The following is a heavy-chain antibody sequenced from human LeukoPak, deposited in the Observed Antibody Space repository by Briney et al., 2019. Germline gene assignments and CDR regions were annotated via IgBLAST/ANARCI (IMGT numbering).Heavy chain of an antibody. V-gene: IGHV3-33*01. D-gene: IGHD6-6*01. J-gene: IGHJ4*02. CDR1: GFTFSSYG. CDR3: ARAGQLAYYFDY. CDR2: IWYDGSNK. Sequence: GGSLRLSCAASGFTFSSYGMHWVRQAPGKGLEWVAVIWYDGSNKYYADSVKGRFTISRDNSKNTLYLQMNSLRAEDTAVYYCARAGQLAYYFDYWSQGTLVTVSS.